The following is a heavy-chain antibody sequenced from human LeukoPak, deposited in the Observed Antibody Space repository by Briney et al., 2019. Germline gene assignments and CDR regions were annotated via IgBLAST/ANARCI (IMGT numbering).Heavy chain of an antibody. D-gene: IGHD4-17*01. CDR1: GGSISSYY. CDR2: IYTSGST. Sequence: SETLSLTCTVSGGSISSYYWSWIRQPAGKGLEWIGRIYTSGSTNYNPSLKSRVTISVDTSKNQFSLKLSSVTAADTAVCYCARESVTTSYYYYYMDVWGKGTTVTISS. J-gene: IGHJ6*03. CDR3: ARESVTTSYYYYYMDV. V-gene: IGHV4-4*07.